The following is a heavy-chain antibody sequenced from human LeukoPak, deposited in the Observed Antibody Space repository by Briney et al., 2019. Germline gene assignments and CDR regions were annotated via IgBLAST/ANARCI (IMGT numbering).Heavy chain of an antibody. D-gene: IGHD6-13*01. J-gene: IGHJ5*02. Sequence: GGSLRLSCAASGFTFDDYAMHWVRQAPGKGLEWVSGISWNSGSIGYADSVKGRFTISRDNAKNPLYLQMNSLRAEDTALYYCAKDISSSLSSPGFDPWGQGTLVTVSS. V-gene: IGHV3-9*01. CDR2: ISWNSGSI. CDR3: AKDISSSLSSPGFDP. CDR1: GFTFDDYA.